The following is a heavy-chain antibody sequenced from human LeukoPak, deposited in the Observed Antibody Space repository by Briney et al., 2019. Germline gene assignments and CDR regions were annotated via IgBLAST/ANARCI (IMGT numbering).Heavy chain of an antibody. CDR2: IYYNGAT. CDR3: ARRASGYSFFDY. D-gene: IGHD3-22*01. J-gene: IGHJ4*02. Sequence: SETLSLTCTVSGGSIGNTDYYWGWVRQPPGKGLEWIGTIYYNGATQYNPSLKSRVTISVDTSKNQFSLRVNSVTAADTAVYYCARRASGYSFFDYWGQGTLVTVSS. V-gene: IGHV4-39*01. CDR1: GGSIGNTDYY.